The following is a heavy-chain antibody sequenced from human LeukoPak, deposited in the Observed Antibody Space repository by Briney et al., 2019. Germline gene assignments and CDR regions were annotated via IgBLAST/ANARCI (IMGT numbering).Heavy chain of an antibody. V-gene: IGHV3-20*04. J-gene: IGHJ4*02. CDR3: ARAGGDYGDGYAYFDY. Sequence: GGSLRLSCAASGFTFDDYGMSWVRQAPGKGLEWVSGINWNGGSTGYADSMKGRFTISRDNAKNSLYLQMNSLRAEDTALYYCARAGGDYGDGYAYFDYWGQGTLVTVSS. CDR1: GFTFDDYG. D-gene: IGHD4-17*01. CDR2: INWNGGST.